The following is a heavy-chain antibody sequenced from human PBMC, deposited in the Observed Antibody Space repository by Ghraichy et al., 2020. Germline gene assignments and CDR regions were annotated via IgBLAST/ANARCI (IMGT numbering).Heavy chain of an antibody. J-gene: IGHJ5*02. CDR1: GFTFSSYW. V-gene: IGHV3-7*03. CDR3: ARVGSGYGDYVNWFDP. D-gene: IGHD4-17*01. Sequence: GGSLRLSCAASGFTFSSYWMSWVRQAPGKGLEWVANIKQDGSEKYYVDSVKGRFTISRDNAKNSLYLQMNSLRAEDTAVYYCARVGSGYGDYVNWFDPWGQGTLVTVSS. CDR2: IKQDGSEK.